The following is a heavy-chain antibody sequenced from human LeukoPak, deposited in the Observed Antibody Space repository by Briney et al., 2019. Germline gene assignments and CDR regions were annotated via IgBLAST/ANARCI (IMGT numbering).Heavy chain of an antibody. D-gene: IGHD3-10*01. CDR1: GGSISPYY. V-gene: IGHV4-59*01. J-gene: IGHJ4*02. CDR2: IYYSGST. Sequence: SETLSLTCTVSGGSISPYYWSWIRQPPGKGLEWIGYIYYSGSTNYNPSLKSRVTISVDTSKNQFSLKLSSVTAADTAVYYCAGSYYYGSGTPSGPFDYWGQGTLVTVSS. CDR3: AGSYYYGSGTPSGPFDY.